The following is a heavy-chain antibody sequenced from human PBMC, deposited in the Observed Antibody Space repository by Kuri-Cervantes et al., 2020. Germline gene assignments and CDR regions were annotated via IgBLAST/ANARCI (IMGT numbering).Heavy chain of an antibody. V-gene: IGHV3-23*01. CDR3: ATQRRGTTT. CDR1: GFTFSSYS. Sequence: GGSLRLSCAASGFTFSSYSMNWVRQAPGKGLEWVSAISGSGGSTYYADSVKGRFTISRDNSKNTLYLQMNSLRAEDTAVYYCATQRRGTTTWGQGTLVTVSS. CDR2: ISGSGGST. J-gene: IGHJ1*01. D-gene: IGHD1-1*01.